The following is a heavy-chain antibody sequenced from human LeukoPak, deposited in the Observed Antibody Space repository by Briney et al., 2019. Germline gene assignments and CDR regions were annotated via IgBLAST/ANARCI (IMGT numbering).Heavy chain of an antibody. D-gene: IGHD6-13*01. CDR1: GGSISSYY. J-gene: IGHJ4*02. CDR3: ARHSSSSWYIFDY. Sequence: SETLSLTCTVSGGSISSYYWSWIRQPAGRGLEWIGRIQTSGSTNYNPSLKSRVTMSVDTSKNKYSLKVNSVTAADTAVYYGARHSSSSWYIFDYWGQGTLVTVSS. V-gene: IGHV4-4*07. CDR2: IQTSGST.